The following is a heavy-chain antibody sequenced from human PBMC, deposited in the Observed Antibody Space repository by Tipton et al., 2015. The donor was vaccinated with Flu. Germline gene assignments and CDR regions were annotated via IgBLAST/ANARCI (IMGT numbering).Heavy chain of an antibody. D-gene: IGHD1-26*01. J-gene: IGHJ6*02. CDR1: GFTFSSYW. V-gene: IGHV3-7*01. CDR2: IKQDGSEK. CDR3: ARGPHPWGYLAYYYGMDV. Sequence: SLRLSCAASGFTFSSYWMSWVRQAPGKGLEWVANIKQDGSEKYYVDSVKGRFTISRDNAKNSLYLQMNSLRAEDTAVYYCARGPHPWGYLAYYYGMDVWGQGTTVTVSS.